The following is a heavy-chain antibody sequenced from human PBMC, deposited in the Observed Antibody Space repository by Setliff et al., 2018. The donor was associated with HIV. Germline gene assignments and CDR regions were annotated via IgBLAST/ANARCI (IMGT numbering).Heavy chain of an antibody. J-gene: IGHJ4*01. Sequence: PGGYPMTHCKASGYSFTGRRIGRVRQMPEKGLEWMGLIYPGDSDTKYNATFQGQVTISVDKSINNAYVQWTKLRASDTANYYCVRYGGRWELYGYWGQGTRVTVSS. CDR3: VRYGGRWELYGY. CDR1: GYSFTGRR. CDR2: IYPGDSDT. D-gene: IGHD3-10*01. V-gene: IGHV5-51*01.